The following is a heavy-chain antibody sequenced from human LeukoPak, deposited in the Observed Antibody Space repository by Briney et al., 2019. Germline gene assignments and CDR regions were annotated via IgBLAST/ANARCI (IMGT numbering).Heavy chain of an antibody. CDR1: GYSFTSYW. J-gene: IGHJ4*02. CDR3: ARDRGEQDWQFYFDY. CDR2: IYPGDSDT. Sequence: GESLKISCKGSGYSFTSYWIGWVRQMPGKGLEWMGIIYPGDSDTRYSPSLQGQVTISADKSISTAYLQWSSLKASDTAMYYCARDRGEQDWQFYFDYWGQGTLVTVSS. D-gene: IGHD3/OR15-3a*01. V-gene: IGHV5-51*01.